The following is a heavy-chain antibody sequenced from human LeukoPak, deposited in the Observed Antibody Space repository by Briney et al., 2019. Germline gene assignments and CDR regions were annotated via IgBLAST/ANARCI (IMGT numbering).Heavy chain of an antibody. CDR2: INPSGGST. D-gene: IGHD2-15*01. J-gene: IGHJ5*02. CDR3: ARDLGYCSGGSCYRNWFDP. Sequence: ASVNVSCKASGYTFTSYYMHWVRQAPGQGLEWMGIINPSGGSTSYAQKFQGRVTMTTDTSTTTVYMELRSLRSDDTAVYYCARDLGYCSGGSCYRNWFDPWGQGTLVSVSS. V-gene: IGHV1-46*01. CDR1: GYTFTSYY.